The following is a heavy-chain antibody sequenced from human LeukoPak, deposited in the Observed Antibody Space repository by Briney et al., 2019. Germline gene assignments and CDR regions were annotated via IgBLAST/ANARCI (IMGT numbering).Heavy chain of an antibody. V-gene: IGHV5-51*01. CDR1: GYSFTNYW. CDR2: IYPGDSDT. Sequence: GESLKISCKDSGYSFTNYWIGWVRRMPGNGLEWMGIIYPGDSDTRYSPSFQGQVTISADKSISTAYLQWSSLKASDTAMYYCARGYCSGGTCYYSYFDYWGQGTLVTVSS. J-gene: IGHJ4*02. CDR3: ARGYCSGGTCYYSYFDY. D-gene: IGHD2-15*01.